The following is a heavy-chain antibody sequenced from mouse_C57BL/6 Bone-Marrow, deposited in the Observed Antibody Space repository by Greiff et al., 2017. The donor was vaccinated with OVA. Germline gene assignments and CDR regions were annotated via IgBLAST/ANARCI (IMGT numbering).Heavy chain of an antibody. Sequence: QVQLQQSGPELVKPGASVKISCKASGYAFSSSWMNWVKQRPGKGLEWIGRIYPGDGDTNYNGKFKGKATLTADKSSSTAYMQLSSLTYEDSAVYFCARHEDGYYASYFDYWGQGTTLTVSS. D-gene: IGHD2-3*01. V-gene: IGHV1-82*01. J-gene: IGHJ2*01. CDR3: ARHEDGYYASYFDY. CDR2: IYPGDGDT. CDR1: GYAFSSSW.